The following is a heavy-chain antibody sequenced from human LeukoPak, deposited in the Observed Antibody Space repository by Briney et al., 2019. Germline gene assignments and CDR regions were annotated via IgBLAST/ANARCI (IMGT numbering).Heavy chain of an antibody. CDR2: IYPGDSDT. V-gene: IGHV5-51*01. D-gene: IGHD2-2*01. J-gene: IGHJ4*02. CDR1: GYSFTSYW. Sequence: GESLKISRKGSGYSFTSYWIGWVRQMPGKGLEWMGIIYPGDSDTRYSPSFQGQVTISADKSISTAYLQWSSLKASDTAMYYCARPRPRYCSSTSCSYFDYWGQGTLVTVSS. CDR3: ARPRPRYCSSTSCSYFDY.